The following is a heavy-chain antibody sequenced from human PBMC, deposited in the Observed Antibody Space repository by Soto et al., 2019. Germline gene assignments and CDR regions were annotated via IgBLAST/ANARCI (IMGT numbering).Heavy chain of an antibody. CDR2: IIPIFGTA. J-gene: IGHJ4*02. Sequence: QVQLVQSGAEVKKPGSSVKVSCKASGGTFSSYAISWVRQAPGQGLEWMGGIIPIFGTANYAQKFQGRVTFTADESTSTADMELSSLRYEDTAVYYCARDSRYSGGNRVVYYFYYWGQGTLVTVSS. CDR3: ARDSRYSGGNRVVYYFYY. V-gene: IGHV1-69*01. CDR1: GGTFSSYA. D-gene: IGHD2-15*01.